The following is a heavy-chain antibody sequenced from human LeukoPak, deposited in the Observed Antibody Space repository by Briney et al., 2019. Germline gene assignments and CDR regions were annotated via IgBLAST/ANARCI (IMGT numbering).Heavy chain of an antibody. V-gene: IGHV4-4*09. D-gene: IGHD2-2*01. CDR3: AGAQLLTYYYYYMDV. J-gene: IGHJ6*03. CDR2: IYTSGST. CDR1: GGSISSYY. Sequence: SETLSLTCTVSGGSISSYYWSWIQQPPGKGLEWIGYIYTSGSTNYNPSLKSRVTISVDTSKNQFSLKLSSVTAADTAVYYCAGAQLLTYYYYYMDVWGKGTTVTVSS.